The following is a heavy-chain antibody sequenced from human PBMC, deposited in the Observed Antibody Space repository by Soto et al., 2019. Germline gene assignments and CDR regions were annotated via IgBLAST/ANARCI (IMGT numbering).Heavy chain of an antibody. J-gene: IGHJ4*02. CDR1: GGSFSGYY. V-gene: IGHV4-34*01. D-gene: IGHD5-12*01. CDR3: ARARDGYNFDY. Sequence: QVQLQQWGAGLLKPSETLSLTCAVYGGSFSGYYWSWIRQPPGKGLEWIGEINHSGSTNYNPSLKSRVTISVDTSENQFSLKLSSVTAADTAVYYCARARDGYNFDYWGQGTPVTVSS. CDR2: INHSGST.